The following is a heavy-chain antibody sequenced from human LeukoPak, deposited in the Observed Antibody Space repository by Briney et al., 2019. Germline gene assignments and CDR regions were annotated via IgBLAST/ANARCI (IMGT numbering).Heavy chain of an antibody. V-gene: IGHV3-74*01. J-gene: IGHJ4*02. CDR1: GFTFSSYW. CDR3: AKVGGSGSYQNTPFDY. D-gene: IGHD3-10*01. Sequence: GGSLRLSCAASGFTFSSYWMNWVRQAPGKGLVWVSRIASDGSSTTYADSVKGRFSISRDNAKNTLYLQMNSLRAEDTAVYYCAKVGGSGSYQNTPFDYWGQGTLVTVSS. CDR2: IASDGSST.